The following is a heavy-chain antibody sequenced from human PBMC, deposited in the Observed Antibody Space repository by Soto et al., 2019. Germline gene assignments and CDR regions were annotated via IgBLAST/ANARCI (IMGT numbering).Heavy chain of an antibody. CDR2: IYATGTT. Sequence: PSETLSLTFNVSGASIGGFYWSSIRKPALKGLEWIGRIYATGTTDYNPSLTGRVMMSVDTSKKQFSLKLRSVTAAETAVYYCVRDGTKTLRDWFDPWGQGSSVTVSS. CDR1: GASIGGFY. J-gene: IGHJ5*02. V-gene: IGHV4-4*07. CDR3: VRDGTKTLRDWFDP. D-gene: IGHD1-1*01.